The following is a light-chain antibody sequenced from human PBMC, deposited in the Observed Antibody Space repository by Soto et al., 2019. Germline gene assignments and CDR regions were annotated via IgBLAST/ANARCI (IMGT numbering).Light chain of an antibody. Sequence: DIQMTQSPSTLSGSVGERVTITCRASQTISSWLAWYQRKPGKAPKLLIYKASTLKSGVPSRFSGSGSGTEFTLTISSLQPDDFATYYCQHYNSYSEAFGQGTRWIS. V-gene: IGKV1-5*03. CDR1: QTISSW. CDR2: KAS. J-gene: IGKJ1*01. CDR3: QHYNSYSEA.